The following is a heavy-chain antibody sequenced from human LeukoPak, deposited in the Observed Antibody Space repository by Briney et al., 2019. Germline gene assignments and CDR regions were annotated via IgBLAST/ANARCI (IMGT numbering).Heavy chain of an antibody. Sequence: GGSLRLSCVGSGFTFRSHAMSWVRQAPEKGLEFVSGIYENGGTTYYADSVKGRFSISRDNSKNTLYLQMDSLRGEDTAVYYFAKDFRIGYSAHFDYWGQGALVTVSS. CDR1: GFTFRSHA. D-gene: IGHD2-21*01. CDR2: IYENGGTT. J-gene: IGHJ4*02. V-gene: IGHV3-23*01. CDR3: AKDFRIGYSAHFDY.